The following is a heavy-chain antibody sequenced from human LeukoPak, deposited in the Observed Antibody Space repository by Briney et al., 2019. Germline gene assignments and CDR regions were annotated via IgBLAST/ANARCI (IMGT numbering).Heavy chain of an antibody. J-gene: IGHJ4*02. Sequence: GGSLRLSCTASGFTLSTYWMTWVRQAPGEGLEWVANIEHYGNDKYYAHSLKGRLTISRDNSQNSLYLQMNSLRAEDTAVYYCAKVGVANKPYYFDYWGQGTLVTVSS. CDR3: AKVGVANKPYYFDY. CDR1: GFTLSTYW. V-gene: IGHV3-7*05. D-gene: IGHD3-3*01. CDR2: IEHYGNDK.